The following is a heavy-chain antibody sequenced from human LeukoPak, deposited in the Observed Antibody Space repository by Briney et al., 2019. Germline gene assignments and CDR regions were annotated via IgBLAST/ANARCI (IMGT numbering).Heavy chain of an antibody. CDR2: TYYRSKWYN. Sequence: SQTLSLTCAISGDSVSSNSAAWNWIRQSPSRGLEWLGRTYYRSKWYNDYAVSVKSRITINPDTSKNQFSLQLNSVTPEDTAVYYCARDKTWQQLAGIAFDIWGQGTMVTVSS. CDR1: GDSVSSNSAA. D-gene: IGHD6-13*01. CDR3: ARDKTWQQLAGIAFDI. V-gene: IGHV6-1*01. J-gene: IGHJ3*02.